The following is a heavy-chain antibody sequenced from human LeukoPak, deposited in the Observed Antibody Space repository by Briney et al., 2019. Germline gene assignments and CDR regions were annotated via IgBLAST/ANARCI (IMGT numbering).Heavy chain of an antibody. D-gene: IGHD6-25*01. CDR3: ARLERENIDY. J-gene: IGHJ4*02. V-gene: IGHV4-39*01. Sequence: PSETLSLTCTVSGGSISSSSYYWGWIRQPPGKGLEWIGSIYYSGSTYYNPSLKSRVTISVDTSKNQFSLKLSSVTAADTAVYYCARLERENIDYWGQGTLVTVSS. CDR2: IYYSGST. CDR1: GGSISSSSYY.